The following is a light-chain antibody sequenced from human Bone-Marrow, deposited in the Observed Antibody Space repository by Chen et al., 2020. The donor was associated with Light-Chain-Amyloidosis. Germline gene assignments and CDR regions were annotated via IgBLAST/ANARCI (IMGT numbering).Light chain of an antibody. V-gene: IGLV1-51*01. CDR1: SSNVGNNY. J-gene: IGLJ3*02. CDR2: DNS. CDR3: GAWDSSLGIWV. Sequence: QSALTQPPSVSAAPGQKVTISCSGSSSNVGNNYVSWYRQLPGTAPKLLIYDNSKRPSGIPDRFSGSKSGTSDTLGITRLQTGDEADYYCGAWDSSLGIWVFGGGTKLTVL.